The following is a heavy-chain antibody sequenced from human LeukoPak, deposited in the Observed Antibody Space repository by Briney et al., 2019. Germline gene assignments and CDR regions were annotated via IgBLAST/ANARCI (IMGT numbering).Heavy chain of an antibody. Sequence: GGSLRLSCVASGFSFSSYGMNWVRQAPGKGLEWVSYISNSGGTIYYTDSVKGRFTISRDNAKNSLYLQMNSLRAEDTAVYYCARRYSNSFDYWGRGTLVTVSS. J-gene: IGHJ4*02. CDR3: ARRYSNSFDY. V-gene: IGHV3-48*04. CDR2: ISNSGGTI. D-gene: IGHD4-11*01. CDR1: GFSFSSYG.